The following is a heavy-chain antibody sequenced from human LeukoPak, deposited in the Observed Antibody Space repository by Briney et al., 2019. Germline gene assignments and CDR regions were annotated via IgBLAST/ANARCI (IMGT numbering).Heavy chain of an antibody. D-gene: IGHD3-10*01. V-gene: IGHV1-46*01. CDR2: INPSGRST. J-gene: IGHJ4*02. Sequence: ASVKVSCKASGYTFTGYYMHWVRQAPGQGLEWMGIINPSGRSTSYAQKFQGRVTMTGDMSTSTVYMELSSLRSEDTAVYYCARGYGSGSYYRDYWGQGTLDTVSS. CDR1: GYTFTGYY. CDR3: ARGYGSGSYYRDY.